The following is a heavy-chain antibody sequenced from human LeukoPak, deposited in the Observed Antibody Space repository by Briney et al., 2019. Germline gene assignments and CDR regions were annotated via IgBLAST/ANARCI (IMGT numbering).Heavy chain of an antibody. Sequence: PSETLSLTCTVSGGSISSTIYYWGWIRQPPGKGLEWIGTSYYGGNSYYNPSLKSRVTISVDGSKNQFSLTLTSVTAADTAVYYCATTRGYRNYYYYYIDVWGKGTTVTVSS. J-gene: IGHJ6*03. D-gene: IGHD2-8*02. V-gene: IGHV4-39*01. CDR2: SYYGGNS. CDR3: ATTRGYRNYYYYYIDV. CDR1: GGSISSTIYY.